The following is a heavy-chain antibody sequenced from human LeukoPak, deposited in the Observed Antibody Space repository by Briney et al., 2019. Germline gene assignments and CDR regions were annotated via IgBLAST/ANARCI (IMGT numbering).Heavy chain of an antibody. D-gene: IGHD3-16*02. CDR3: ARHVISSRGSLPGNYYYYYYMDV. V-gene: IGHV5-51*01. J-gene: IGHJ6*03. CDR1: GYRFTSYW. Sequence: KSGESLKISCNGSGYRFTSYWIGWVRQMPGKGLEWMGIIYPGDSNTRYSPSFQGHVTISPHKSISTAYLQWSSLKASDTAMYYCARHVISSRGSLPGNYYYYYYMDVWGKGTTVTVS. CDR2: IYPGDSNT.